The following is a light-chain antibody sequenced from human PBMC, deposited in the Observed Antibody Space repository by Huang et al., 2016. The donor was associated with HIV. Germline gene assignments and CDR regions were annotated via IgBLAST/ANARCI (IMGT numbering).Light chain of an antibody. CDR3: QQSHNTPWT. CDR2: AAS. V-gene: IGKV1-39*01. J-gene: IGKJ1*01. Sequence: DIQMTQSPASLSASVGDRVTITCRTSQPIGNFLNWYQQRPRKAPKLLIYAASTLQSGAPSRFSGTGSGTDFSLTIDSLQPEDFATYFCQQSHNTPWTFGRGAKV. CDR1: QPIGNF.